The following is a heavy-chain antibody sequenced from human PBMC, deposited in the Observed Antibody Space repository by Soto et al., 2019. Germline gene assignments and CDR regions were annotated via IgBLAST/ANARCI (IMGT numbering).Heavy chain of an antibody. J-gene: IGHJ5*02. CDR2: IYYSGST. V-gene: IGHV4-39*01. D-gene: IGHD3-3*02. CDR1: GGSISSSSYY. Sequence: QLQLQESGPGLVKPSETLSLTCTVSGGSISSSSYYWGWIRQPPGKGLEWIGSIYYSGSTYYNPSLRRRATISVDTSKNQFSLKLSSATAADTAVYYCASPKIAFYNWFDPWGQGTLVTVSS. CDR3: ASPKIAFYNWFDP.